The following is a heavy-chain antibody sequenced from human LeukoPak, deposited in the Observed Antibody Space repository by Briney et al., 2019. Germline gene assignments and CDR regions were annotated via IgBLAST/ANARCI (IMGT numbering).Heavy chain of an antibody. V-gene: IGHV3-30*02. J-gene: IGHJ4*02. CDR1: GFTFSSYG. CDR2: IRYDGSNK. CDR3: AKERDTAMVTIDY. Sequence: GGSLRLSCAASGFTFSSYGMHWVRQAPGKGLEWVAFIRYDGSNKYYADSVKGRFTISRDNSKNTLYLQMNSLRAEDTAVYYCAKERDTAMVTIDYWGQEPLVTVSS. D-gene: IGHD5-18*01.